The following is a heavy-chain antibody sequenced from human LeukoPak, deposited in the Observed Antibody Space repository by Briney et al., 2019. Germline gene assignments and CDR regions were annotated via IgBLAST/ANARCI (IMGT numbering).Heavy chain of an antibody. CDR3: ARARRITMVRDAFDI. D-gene: IGHD3-10*01. J-gene: IGHJ3*02. V-gene: IGHV4-39*07. Sequence: PSETLFLTCTVSGGSISSSSHYWGWIRQPPGKGLEWIGSIYYSGSTYYNPSLKSRVTISVDTSKNQFSLKLSSVTAADTAVYYCARARRITMVRDAFDIWGQGTMVTVSS. CDR2: IYYSGST. CDR1: GGSISSSSHY.